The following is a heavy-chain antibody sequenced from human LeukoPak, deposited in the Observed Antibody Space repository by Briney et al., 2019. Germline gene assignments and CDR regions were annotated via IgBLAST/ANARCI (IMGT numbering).Heavy chain of an antibody. D-gene: IGHD3-10*01. CDR2: IRYDGSNK. J-gene: IGHJ5*02. CDR3: AKSLTMVRGAAIVNWFDP. Sequence: PGGSLRLSCAASGFTFSSYGMHWVRQAPGKGLEWVAFIRYDGSNKYYADSVKGRFTISRDNSKNTLYLQMNSLRAEDTAVYYCAKSLTMVRGAAIVNWFDPWGQGTLVTVSS. CDR1: GFTFSSYG. V-gene: IGHV3-30*02.